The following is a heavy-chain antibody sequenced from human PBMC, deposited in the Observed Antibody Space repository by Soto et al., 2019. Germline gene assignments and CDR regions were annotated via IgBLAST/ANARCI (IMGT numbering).Heavy chain of an antibody. J-gene: IGHJ4*02. CDR3: ARDPGTVTTGYYFDY. CDR2: IWYDGSQK. CDR1: GFSRYG. D-gene: IGHD4-17*01. V-gene: IGHV3-33*01. Sequence: QVQLVESGGGVVQPGRSLRLSCAASGFSRYGMHWVRQAPGKGLEWQAVIWYDGSQKYYADSVKGRFTISRDDSKNTVYLQMDSLRFEYTAVYYCARDPGTVTTGYYFDYWGQGTLVTVPS.